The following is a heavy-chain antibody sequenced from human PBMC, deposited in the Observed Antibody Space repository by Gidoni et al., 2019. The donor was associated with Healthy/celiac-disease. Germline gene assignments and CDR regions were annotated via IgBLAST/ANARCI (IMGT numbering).Heavy chain of an antibody. CDR3: ARRSLGSSGWYVWFDP. CDR1: GGSISTSSYY. CDR2: IYYSGST. Sequence: QLQLQESGPGLVTPSETLSLTCPVSGGSISTSSYYWGWIRQPPGKGLEWIGSIYYSGSTYYNPSLKSRVTISVDTSKNQFSLKLSSVTAADTAVYYCARRSLGSSGWYVWFDPWGQGTLVTVSS. D-gene: IGHD6-19*01. J-gene: IGHJ5*02. V-gene: IGHV4-39*01.